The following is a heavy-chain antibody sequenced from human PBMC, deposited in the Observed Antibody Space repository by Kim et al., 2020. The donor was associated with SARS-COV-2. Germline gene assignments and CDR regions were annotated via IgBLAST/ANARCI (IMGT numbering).Heavy chain of an antibody. Sequence: SETLSLTCSVSGDSVDRHIYYWTWIRHHPARGLEWIGNVYHSGSFYLNPSLKGRVDLSVDVSKNQFSVTLRSVTVADTGVYYCAREGDCTSTDCSGGYYYYGMDVWGQGTTVIVSS. V-gene: IGHV4-31*03. CDR2: VYHSGSF. CDR3: AREGDCTSTDCSGGYYYYGMDV. J-gene: IGHJ6*02. CDR1: GDSVDRHIYY. D-gene: IGHD2-2*01.